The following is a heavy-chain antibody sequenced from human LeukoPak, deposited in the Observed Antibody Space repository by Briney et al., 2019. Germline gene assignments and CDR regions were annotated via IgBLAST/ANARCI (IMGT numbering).Heavy chain of an antibody. CDR1: GGSFSGYY. D-gene: IGHD4-11*01. V-gene: IGHV4-34*01. CDR2: INHSGST. CDR3: AGYSNYGDYCYYSMDV. Sequence: PSETLSLTCAVYGGSFSGYYWSWIRQPPRKGLEWIGEINHSGSTNYNPSLKSRVTISVDTSKNQFSLKLSSVTAADTAVYYCAGYSNYGDYCYYSMDVWGKGTTVTVSS. J-gene: IGHJ6*03.